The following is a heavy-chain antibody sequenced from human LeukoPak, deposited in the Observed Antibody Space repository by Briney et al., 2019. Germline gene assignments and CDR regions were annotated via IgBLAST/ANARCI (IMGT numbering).Heavy chain of an antibody. CDR3: ARSRRVVVPSTLNSADDYYYYMDV. CDR1: GYTFTYYG. V-gene: IGHV7-4-1*02. CDR2: INTNTGNP. D-gene: IGHD2-15*01. J-gene: IGHJ6*03. Sequence: ASVKVSCKASGYTFTYYGLNWVRQAPGQGLECLGGINTNTGNPTYGQGFTGRFVFSFGTSVSTAYLEISSLKAEDTAIYYCARSRRVVVPSTLNSADDYYYYMDVWGKGTTVTVSS.